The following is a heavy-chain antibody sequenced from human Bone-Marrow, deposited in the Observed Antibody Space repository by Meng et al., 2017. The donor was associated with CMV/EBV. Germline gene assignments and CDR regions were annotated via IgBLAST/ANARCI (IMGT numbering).Heavy chain of an antibody. CDR2: INPSDGSI. V-gene: IGHV1-46*01. Sequence: FTFSYYYIHWVRQAPGQGLEWMAMINPSDGSITYAQKFRVRLTVTRDTSTSTVYTELSSLRSEDTAMYYCARDVEYTTSSGRYYFDYWGQGTLVTVSS. D-gene: IGHD6-6*01. J-gene: IGHJ4*02. CDR3: ARDVEYTTSSGRYYFDY. CDR1: FTFSYYY.